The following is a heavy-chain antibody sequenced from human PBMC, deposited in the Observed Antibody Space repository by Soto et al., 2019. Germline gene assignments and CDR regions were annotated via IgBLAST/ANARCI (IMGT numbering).Heavy chain of an antibody. CDR2: IYYSGST. D-gene: IGHD3-22*01. J-gene: IGHJ4*02. CDR3: ARGGPYYYDSSGYPPVDY. V-gene: IGHV4-30-4*01. CDR1: GGSISSGEYY. Sequence: SETLSLTCTVSGGSISSGEYYWRWIRQPPGKGLEWIGYIYYSGSTYYNPSLKSRVTISVDTSKNQFSLKLSSVTAADTAVYCCARGGPYYYDSSGYPPVDYWGQGTLVTVSS.